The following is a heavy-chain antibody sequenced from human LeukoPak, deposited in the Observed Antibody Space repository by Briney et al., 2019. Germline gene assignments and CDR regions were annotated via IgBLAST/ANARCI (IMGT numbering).Heavy chain of an antibody. CDR3: ARDGNTYGPDFDY. Sequence: SETLSLTCTVSGGSISDFHWSWIRQPAGKGLEWIGHVNINEGPKYNPSLRSRVIMSTNTSRNQYSLELTSVTAADTAVYYCARDGNTYGPDFDYWGQGTLVTVSS. CDR2: VNINEGP. CDR1: GGSISDFH. J-gene: IGHJ4*02. D-gene: IGHD3-10*01. V-gene: IGHV4-4*07.